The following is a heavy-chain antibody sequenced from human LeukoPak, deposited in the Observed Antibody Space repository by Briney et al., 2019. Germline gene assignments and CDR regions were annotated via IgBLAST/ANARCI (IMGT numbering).Heavy chain of an antibody. J-gene: IGHJ6*03. CDR2: INQDGSEK. Sequence: LPGGSLRLSCAASRPTFIHYWMSWVRQAPGKGLEWVANINQDGSEKYYVDSVKGRFIISRDNAENSVYLHMNSLRAEDTAVYYCARDVRNRVGLNYYHQYMDVWGIGTTVTVSS. CDR1: RPTFIHYW. D-gene: IGHD1-26*01. CDR3: ARDVRNRVGLNYYHQYMDV. V-gene: IGHV3-7*01.